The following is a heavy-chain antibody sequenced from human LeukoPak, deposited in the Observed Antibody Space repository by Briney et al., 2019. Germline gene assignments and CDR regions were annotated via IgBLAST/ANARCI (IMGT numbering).Heavy chain of an antibody. J-gene: IGHJ6*03. CDR3: AKCILTGYYKGYMDV. Sequence: GGSVRLSCAASGFTFSSHGMSWVRQAPGKGLEWVSAISGSGGSTYYADSVKGRFTISRDNSKNTLYLQMNSLRAEDTAVYYCAKCILTGYYKGYMDVWGKGTTVTISS. V-gene: IGHV3-23*01. CDR1: GFTFSSHG. CDR2: ISGSGGST. D-gene: IGHD3-9*01.